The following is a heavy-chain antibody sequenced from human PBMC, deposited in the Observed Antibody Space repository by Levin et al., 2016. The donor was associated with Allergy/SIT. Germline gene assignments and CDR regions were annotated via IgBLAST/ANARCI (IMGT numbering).Heavy chain of an antibody. CDR2: IYYSGST. V-gene: IGHV4-39*01. J-gene: IGHJ4*02. Sequence: WIRQPPGKGLEWIGSIYYSGSTYYNPSLKSRVTISVDTSKNQFSLKLSSVTAADTAVYYCARCRGYYCHFDYWGQGTLVTVSS. D-gene: IGHD3-3*01. CDR3: ARCRGYYCHFDY.